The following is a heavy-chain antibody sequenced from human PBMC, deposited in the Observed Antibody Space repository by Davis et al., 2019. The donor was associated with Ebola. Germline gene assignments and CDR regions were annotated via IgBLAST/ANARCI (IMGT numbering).Heavy chain of an antibody. Sequence: GESLKISCKASGYGFSHYWIGWVRQMPGTGLELMGLIYPGDSDTRYSPSFQGQVTISADKSTSTAYLQWSSLKASDTGMYYCARSPPVSGTNWFDPWGQGTLVTVSS. V-gene: IGHV5-51*01. CDR3: ARSPPVSGTNWFDP. CDR2: IYPGDSDT. D-gene: IGHD6-19*01. J-gene: IGHJ5*02. CDR1: GYGFSHYW.